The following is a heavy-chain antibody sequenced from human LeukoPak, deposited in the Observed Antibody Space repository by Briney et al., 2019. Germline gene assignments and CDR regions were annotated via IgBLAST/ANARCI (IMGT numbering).Heavy chain of an antibody. J-gene: IGHJ4*02. CDR3: AKDWYCSGGSCYSNFDY. D-gene: IGHD2-15*01. V-gene: IGHV3-30*02. CDR2: IRYDGSNK. CDR1: GFTFSSYG. Sequence: GGSLRLSCAASGFTFSSYGMHWVRQAPGKGLEWVAFIRYDGSNKYYADSVKGRLTISRDNSKNTLYLQMNSLRAEDTAVYYCAKDWYCSGGSCYSNFDYWGQGTLVTVSS.